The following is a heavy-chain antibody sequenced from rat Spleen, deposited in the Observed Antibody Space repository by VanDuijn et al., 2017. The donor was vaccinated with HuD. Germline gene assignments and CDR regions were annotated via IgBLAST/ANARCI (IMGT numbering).Heavy chain of an antibody. D-gene: IGHD1-9*01. CDR3: ARLGDTYYGYNPLDA. CDR2: ISYEGSGT. J-gene: IGHJ4*01. Sequence: EVQLVVSGGGLVQPGRSLKLSCAASGFTFSDYYMAWVRQAPKKGLEWVASISYEGSGTYYGDSVKGRFTISRDNAKSTLYLQMNSLRSEDTATYYCARLGDTYYGYNPLDAWGQGASVTVSS. V-gene: IGHV5-22*01. CDR1: GFTFSDYY.